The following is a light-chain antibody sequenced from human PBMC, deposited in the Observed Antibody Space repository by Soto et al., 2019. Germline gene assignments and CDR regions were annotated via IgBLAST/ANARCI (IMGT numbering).Light chain of an antibody. CDR2: GAS. J-gene: IGKJ4*01. CDR1: QTVDAN. Sequence: EVVMTQSPVALSVSPGERATLSCWASQTVDANLAWYQQKPGQAPRLLIYGASTRATGIPARFSGSASGTEFTLTISTLQSEDSAVYFCQQYSSWPLTFGGGTKVEIK. CDR3: QQYSSWPLT. V-gene: IGKV3-15*01.